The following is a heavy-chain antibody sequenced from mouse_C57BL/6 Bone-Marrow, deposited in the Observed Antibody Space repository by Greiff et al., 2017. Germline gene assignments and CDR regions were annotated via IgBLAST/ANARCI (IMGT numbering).Heavy chain of an antibody. D-gene: IGHD1-1*02. V-gene: IGHV3-1*01. Sequence: EVQLQESGPGMVKPSQSLSLTCTVSGYSITSGYDWHWIRHFPGNQLEWMGYISYSGSTNYNPSLKSRISITPYTSKNHFFLKLNSVTTEDTATYDCAKVAGTALFAYWGQGTLVTVSA. J-gene: IGHJ3*01. CDR3: AKVAGTALFAY. CDR2: ISYSGST. CDR1: GYSITSGYD.